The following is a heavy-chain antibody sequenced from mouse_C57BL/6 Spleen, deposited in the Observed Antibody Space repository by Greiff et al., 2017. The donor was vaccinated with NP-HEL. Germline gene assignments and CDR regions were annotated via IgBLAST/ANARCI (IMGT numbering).Heavy chain of an antibody. CDR3: ARGDYGSSWFAY. J-gene: IGHJ3*01. CDR1: GYSFTGYF. D-gene: IGHD1-1*01. Sequence: VQLKQSGPELVKPGDSVKISCKASGYSFTGYFMNWVMQSHGKSLEWIGRINPYNGDTFYNQKFKGKATLTVDNSSSTAHMELRSLTSEDSAVYYCARGDYGSSWFAYWGQGTLVTVSA. CDR2: INPYNGDT. V-gene: IGHV1-20*01.